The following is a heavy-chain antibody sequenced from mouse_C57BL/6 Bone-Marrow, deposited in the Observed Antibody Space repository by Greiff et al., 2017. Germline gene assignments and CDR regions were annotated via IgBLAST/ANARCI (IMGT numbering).Heavy chain of an antibody. CDR3: ARGPITTVVSDWYFDV. CDR2: IDPSDSYT. J-gene: IGHJ1*03. D-gene: IGHD1-1*01. CDR1: GYTFTSYW. Sequence: QVQLQQPGAELVKPGASVKLSCKASGYTFTSYWMQWVKQRPGQGLEWIGEIDPSDSYTNYNQKFKGKATLTVDTSSSTAYMQLSSLPSEDSAVYYCARGPITTVVSDWYFDVWGTGTTVTVSS. V-gene: IGHV1-50*01.